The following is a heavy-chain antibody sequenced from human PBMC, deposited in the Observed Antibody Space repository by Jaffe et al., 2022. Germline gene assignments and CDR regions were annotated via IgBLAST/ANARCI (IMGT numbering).Heavy chain of an antibody. J-gene: IGHJ3*02. CDR1: GFTFSSYA. Sequence: EVQLLESGGGLVQPGGSLRLSCAASGFTFSSYAMSWVRQAPGKGLEWVSAISGSGGSTYYADSVKGRFTISRDNSKNTLYLQMNSLRAEDTAVYYCAKGMFVGYSGYDPLGHAFDIWGQGTMVTVSS. CDR2: ISGSGGST. D-gene: IGHD5-12*01. CDR3: AKGMFVGYSGYDPLGHAFDI. V-gene: IGHV3-23*01.